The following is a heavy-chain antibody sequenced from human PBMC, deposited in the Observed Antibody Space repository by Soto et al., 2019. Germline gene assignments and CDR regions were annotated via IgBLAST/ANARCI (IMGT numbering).Heavy chain of an antibody. CDR2: IGGVGTDR. J-gene: IGHJ5*02. CDR1: GFTFSDYA. D-gene: IGHD1-20*01. V-gene: IGHV3-23*01. Sequence: DVQLLESGGGLVQPGGSLRLSCAASGFTFSDYAMTWVRQAPGKGPEWVSSIGGVGTDRYYADSVKGRFTISRDNSKNTLFLQMSSLRSDDTAVYYCANDAVPYNGKWDWFDPWCQGTLVTVSS. CDR3: ANDAVPYNGKWDWFDP.